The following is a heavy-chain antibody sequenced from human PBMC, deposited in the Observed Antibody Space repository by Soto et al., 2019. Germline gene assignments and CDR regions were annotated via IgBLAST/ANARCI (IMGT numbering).Heavy chain of an antibody. J-gene: IGHJ5*02. CDR1: GFTFSSYW. CDR3: ARDRGYDHYGSGSYHILSPNWFDP. V-gene: IGHV3-74*01. Sequence: PGGSLRLSCAASGFTFSSYWMHWVRQAPGKGLVWVSRINSDGSSTSYADSVKGRFTISRDNAKNTLYLQMNSLRAEDTAVYYCARDRGYDHYGSGSYHILSPNWFDPWGQGTLVTVSS. CDR2: INSDGSST. D-gene: IGHD3-10*01.